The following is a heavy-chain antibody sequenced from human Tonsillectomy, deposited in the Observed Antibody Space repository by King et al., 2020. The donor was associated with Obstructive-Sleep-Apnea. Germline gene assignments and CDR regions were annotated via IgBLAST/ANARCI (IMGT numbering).Heavy chain of an antibody. J-gene: IGHJ4*02. CDR1: GFTFSSYA. V-gene: IGHV3-48*03. CDR2: IGDSSSPG. D-gene: IGHD3-22*01. Sequence: VQLVESGGGLAQPGGSLRLSCAASGFTFSSYAMKWVRQAPGKGLEWVSYIGDSSSPGYYAESVKGRFTISRDNAKNSLFLQMNSLRVEDTAVYYCARDLSQAYYDNSDWGQGTLVTVSS. CDR3: ARDLSQAYYDNSD.